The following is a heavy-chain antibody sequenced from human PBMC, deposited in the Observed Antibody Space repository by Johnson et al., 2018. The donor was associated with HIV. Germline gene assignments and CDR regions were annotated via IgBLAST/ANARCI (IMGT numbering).Heavy chain of an antibody. CDR3: AKSPAKDHGGNSGAFAT. CDR2: ISYDGRNK. V-gene: IGHV3-30-3*02. CDR1: GFTFSSYA. J-gene: IGHJ3*02. D-gene: IGHD4-23*01. Sequence: QVQLVESGGGVVQPGRSLRLSCAASGFTFSSYAMHWVRQAPGRGLEWVAVISYDGRNKYYADSVKGRFTISRDNSKNTLYLQMNSLRADDTAMYYCAKSPAKDHGGNSGAFATWGQGTMVTVSS.